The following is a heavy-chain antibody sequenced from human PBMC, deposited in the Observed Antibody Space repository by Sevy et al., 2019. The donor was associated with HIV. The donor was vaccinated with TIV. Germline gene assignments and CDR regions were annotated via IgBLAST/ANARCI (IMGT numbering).Heavy chain of an antibody. J-gene: IGHJ6*02. CDR3: ARDGQVYSSSSGDYYYNGMDA. D-gene: IGHD6-6*01. CDR2: ISAYNSKT. V-gene: IGHV1-18*04. CDR1: GYTFTSYG. Sequence: ASVKVSCKASGYTFTSYGITWVRQAPGQGLEWMGWISAYNSKTNFAQKFQDKFTMTTDTSTSTAYLKLRSLTSDDTAVYYCARDGQVYSSSSGDYYYNGMDAWGQGTTVTASS.